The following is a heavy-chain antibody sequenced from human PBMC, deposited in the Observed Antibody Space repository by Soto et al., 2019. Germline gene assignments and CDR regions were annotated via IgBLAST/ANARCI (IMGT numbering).Heavy chain of an antibody. CDR1: GFTFSRYY. CDR2: ISTTSTYT. V-gene: IGHV3-21*01. D-gene: IGHD2-2*01. Sequence: GGSLRLSCAASGFTFSRYYMNWVRQAPGKGLEWVSSISTTSTYTHYADSLKGRFTISRDNAKKLLYLQMDSLRAEDTAVYYCARDDGLSSTNVKAFDIWGPGTLVTVSS. CDR3: ARDDGLSSTNVKAFDI. J-gene: IGHJ4*02.